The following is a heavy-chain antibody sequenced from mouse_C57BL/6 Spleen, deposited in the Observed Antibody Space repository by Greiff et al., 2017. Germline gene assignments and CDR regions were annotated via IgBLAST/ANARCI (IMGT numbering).Heavy chain of an antibody. Sequence: AQLQQFGPELVRPGVSVKISCKGFGYPFPDFALHWVKQSHAMSLEGIGVISTYYGDAGYNQKFKNKATITVDKSSSTAYMELARMTSEDSAVYYCTRGRNRYAMDYWGQGTSVTVSS. CDR3: TRGRNRYAMDY. CDR1: GYPFPDFA. J-gene: IGHJ4*01. CDR2: ISTYYGDA. V-gene: IGHV1-67*01.